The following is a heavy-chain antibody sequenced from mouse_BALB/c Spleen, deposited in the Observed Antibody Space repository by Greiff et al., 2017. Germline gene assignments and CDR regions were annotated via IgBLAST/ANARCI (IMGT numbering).Heavy chain of an antibody. J-gene: IGHJ2*01. CDR2: IYPGSGST. Sequence: LQQPGSELVRPGASVKLSCKASGYTFTSYWMHWVKQRPGQGLEWIGNIYPGSGSTNYDEKFKSKATLTVDTSSSTAYMQLSSLTSEDSAVYYCTRSITTATGYWGQGTTLTVSS. CDR3: TRSITTATGY. CDR1: GYTFTSYW. V-gene: IGHV1S22*01. D-gene: IGHD1-2*01.